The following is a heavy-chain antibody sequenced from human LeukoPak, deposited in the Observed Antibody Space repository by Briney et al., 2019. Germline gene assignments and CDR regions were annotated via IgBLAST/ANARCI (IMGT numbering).Heavy chain of an antibody. V-gene: IGHV3-23*01. CDR1: GFTFSSYA. CDR2: ISGSGGST. Sequence: GGSLRLSCAASGFTFSSYAMSWVRQAPGKGLEWVSAISGSGGSTYYADSVKGRFAISRDNSKNTLYLQMTSLRAEDTAVYYCARGPSGGPDYWGQGTLVTVSS. J-gene: IGHJ4*02. CDR3: ARGPSGGPDY. D-gene: IGHD2-15*01.